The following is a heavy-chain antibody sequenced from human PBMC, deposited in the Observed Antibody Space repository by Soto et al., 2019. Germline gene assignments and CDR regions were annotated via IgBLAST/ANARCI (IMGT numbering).Heavy chain of an antibody. CDR2: IHYSGST. Sequence: QVQLQESGPELVKPSETLSLTCTVSGASIRGFYWSWIRQPPGKGLEWIGYIHYSGSTNYSPSLKRRVTLLVDTSRNQFSLKLSSVTAADTAVYYCATDYGGNSVFDYWGQGTRVTVSS. V-gene: IGHV4-59*12. CDR3: ATDYGGNSVFDY. J-gene: IGHJ4*02. CDR1: GASIRGFY. D-gene: IGHD4-17*01.